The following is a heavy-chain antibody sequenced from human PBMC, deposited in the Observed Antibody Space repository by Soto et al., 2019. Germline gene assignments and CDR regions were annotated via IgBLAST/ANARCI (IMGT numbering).Heavy chain of an antibody. V-gene: IGHV4-39*01. J-gene: IGHJ6*02. CDR1: GGSISSSTYY. CDR3: ASPAIVPSFHYYYDMDV. D-gene: IGHD2-21*02. CDR2: IYYSGSA. Sequence: PSETLSLTCTVSGGSISSSTYYWGWIRQPPGKGLEWIGSIYYSGSAYYNPSLKSRVTISVDTSKNQFSLKLSSVTAADTAVYYCASPAIVPSFHYYYDMDVWGQGTTVTVSS.